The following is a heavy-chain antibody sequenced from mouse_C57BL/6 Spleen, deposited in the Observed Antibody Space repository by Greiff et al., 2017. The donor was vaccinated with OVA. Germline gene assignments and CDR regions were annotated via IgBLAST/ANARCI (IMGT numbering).Heavy chain of an antibody. D-gene: IGHD2-5*01. J-gene: IGHJ3*01. V-gene: IGHV1-82*01. CDR2: IYPGDGDT. Sequence: QVQLQQSGPELVKPGASVKISCKASGYAFSSSWMNWVKQRPGKGLEWIGRIYPGDGDTNYNGKFKGKATLTADKSSSTAYMQLSSLTSEDSAVYFCARSGPYSNYGGFAYWGQGTLVTVSA. CDR3: ARSGPYSNYGGFAY. CDR1: GYAFSSSW.